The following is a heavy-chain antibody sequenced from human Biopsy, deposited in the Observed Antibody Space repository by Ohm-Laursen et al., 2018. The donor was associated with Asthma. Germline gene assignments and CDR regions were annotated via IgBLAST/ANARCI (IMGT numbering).Heavy chain of an antibody. CDR2: IYYSGST. D-gene: IGHD3-22*01. Sequence: GTLSLTCTVSGGSISSSSYYWGWIRQPPGKGLEWIGSIYYSGSTYYNPSLKSRVSISLDTSKNQFSLKLSSVTAADTAVYYCARDLSFYDSSGYYRRWFDPWGQGTLVTVSS. J-gene: IGHJ5*02. CDR3: ARDLSFYDSSGYYRRWFDP. V-gene: IGHV4-39*07. CDR1: GGSISSSSYY.